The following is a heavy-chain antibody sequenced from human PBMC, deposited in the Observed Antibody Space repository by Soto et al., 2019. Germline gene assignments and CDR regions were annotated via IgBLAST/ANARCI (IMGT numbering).Heavy chain of an antibody. Sequence: GGSLRLSCSASGFTFSNYAMHWVRQAPGKGLEYISAIDNNGDTTYYAVSVRGRFTISRDNSKNTLSLQMSSLRPEDTAVYYCVKRIAVYGMDVWGQGTTVTVSS. CDR2: IDNNGDTT. J-gene: IGHJ6*02. D-gene: IGHD6-19*01. CDR1: GFTFSNYA. CDR3: VKRIAVYGMDV. V-gene: IGHV3-64D*06.